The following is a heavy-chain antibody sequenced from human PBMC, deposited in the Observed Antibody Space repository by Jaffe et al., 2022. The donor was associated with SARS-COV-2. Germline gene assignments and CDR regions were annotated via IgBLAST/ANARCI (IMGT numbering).Heavy chain of an antibody. CDR1: GVTFSDYW. J-gene: IGHJ4*02. CDR3: ARPYCRRGTCYSPPDF. CDR2: INQGGSEK. Sequence: EVQLVESGGGLVQPGGSLRLSCVVSGVTFSDYWMTWVRQAPGKGLEWVANINQGGSEKYYVDSVKGRFTISRDNAKNSLYLQMDSLRAEDTAMYFCARPYCRRGTCYSPPDFWGQGTLVTVSS. D-gene: IGHD2-15*01. V-gene: IGHV3-7*01.